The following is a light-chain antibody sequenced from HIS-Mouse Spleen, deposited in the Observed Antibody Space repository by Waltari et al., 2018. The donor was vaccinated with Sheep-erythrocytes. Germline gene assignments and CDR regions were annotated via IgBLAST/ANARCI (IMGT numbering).Light chain of an antibody. CDR3: QVWDSSSDHVV. Sequence: SYVLTQPPSVSVAPGQTARITCGGNNIGSKSVHWYQQKPGQAPVLVVYDDSDRPPGIPEGFAGSNSGNTAILTISRVEAGDEADYYCQVWDSSSDHVVFGGGTKLTVL. CDR1: NIGSKS. CDR2: DDS. J-gene: IGLJ2*01. V-gene: IGLV3-21*02.